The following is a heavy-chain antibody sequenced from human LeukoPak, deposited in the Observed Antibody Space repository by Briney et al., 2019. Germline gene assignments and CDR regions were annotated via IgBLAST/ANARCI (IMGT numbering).Heavy chain of an antibody. Sequence: PGGSLRLSCAASGFTFSSYWMHWVRQAPGKGLVWVSRINTDGSSTSYADSVKGRFTISRDNAKNTLYLQMNSLRAEDTAVYYCARADTAMVPDDAFDIWGQGTMVTVSS. CDR2: INTDGSST. J-gene: IGHJ3*02. CDR3: ARADTAMVPDDAFDI. D-gene: IGHD5-18*01. V-gene: IGHV3-74*01. CDR1: GFTFSSYW.